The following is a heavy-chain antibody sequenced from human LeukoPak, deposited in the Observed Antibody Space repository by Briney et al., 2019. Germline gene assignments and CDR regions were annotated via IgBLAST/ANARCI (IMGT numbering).Heavy chain of an antibody. J-gene: IGHJ4*02. CDR1: GFTFSSYG. CDR3: AKSAYYYDSSGPVYYFDY. V-gene: IGHV3-23*01. Sequence: PGGSLRLSCAASGFTFSSYGMSWVRQAPGKGLEWVSAISGSGGSTYYADSVKGRFTISRDNSKNTLYLQMNSLRAEDTAVYCCAKSAYYYDSSGPVYYFDYWGQGTLVTVSS. CDR2: ISGSGGST. D-gene: IGHD3-22*01.